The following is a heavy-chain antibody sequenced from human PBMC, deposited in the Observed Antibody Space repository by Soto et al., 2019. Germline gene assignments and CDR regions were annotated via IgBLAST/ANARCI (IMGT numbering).Heavy chain of an antibody. J-gene: IGHJ6*02. CDR3: SNSPCEEGGSYSGFDV. CDR1: GDTFNNYI. D-gene: IGHD3-16*01. V-gene: IGHV1-69*16. CDR2: VIPFRDAA. Sequence: QVQLVQSGAEVKKPGSSVKVSCQASGDTFNNYIISWVRQAPGQGLEWMGGVIPFRDAAEFIQKFHGRIMSTADESTSTAFMELSSLRSEDTAVYYCSNSPCEEGGSYSGFDVWGQGTTVTVSS.